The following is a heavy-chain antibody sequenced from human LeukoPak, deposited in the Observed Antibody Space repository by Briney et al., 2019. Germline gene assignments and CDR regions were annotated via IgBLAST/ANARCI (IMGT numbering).Heavy chain of an antibody. CDR3: ARGPGIAAAGTGTFDY. CDR1: GGTSSSHA. CDR2: IIPIFGTA. D-gene: IGHD6-13*01. Sequence: PSVKVSCKASGGTSSSHAISWVRQAPGQGLEWMGWIIPIFGTANYAQKLQGRVTITADKSTSTAYVELSSLRSEDTAVYYCARGPGIAAAGTGTFDYWGQRALVTVSS. J-gene: IGHJ4*02. V-gene: IGHV1-69*06.